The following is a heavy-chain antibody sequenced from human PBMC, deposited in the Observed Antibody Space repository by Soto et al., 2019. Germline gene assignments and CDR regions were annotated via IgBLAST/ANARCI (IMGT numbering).Heavy chain of an antibody. Sequence: QVQLVQSGAEVKKPGASVKVSCKASGYTFTSSAMHWVRQAPGQKLDWMGWINAGNGNTKYSENFQGRVTITRDTSASTANMELSSLRSEATAVYSCASSIRLAGDYWGQGTLVTVSS. V-gene: IGHV1-3*01. CDR1: GYTFTSSA. J-gene: IGHJ4*02. CDR2: INAGNGNT. CDR3: ASSIRLAGDY.